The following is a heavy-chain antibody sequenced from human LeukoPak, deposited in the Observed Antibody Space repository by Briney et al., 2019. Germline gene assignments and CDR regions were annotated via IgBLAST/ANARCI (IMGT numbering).Heavy chain of an antibody. CDR1: GYTFTSYD. Sequence: ASVKVSCKASGYTFTSYDINWVRQATGQGLEWMGWMNPNSGNTGYAQKFQGRVTITRNTSINTAYMELSSLRSEDTAVYYCARGDTGWILQGSYYYYYMDVWGRGTTVTVSS. D-gene: IGHD5-18*01. CDR2: MNPNSGNT. CDR3: ARGDTGWILQGSYYYYYMDV. V-gene: IGHV1-8*03. J-gene: IGHJ6*03.